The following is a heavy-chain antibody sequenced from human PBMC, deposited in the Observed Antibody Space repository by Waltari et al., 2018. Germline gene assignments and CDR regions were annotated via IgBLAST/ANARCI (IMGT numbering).Heavy chain of an antibody. CDR1: GLSCATEA. V-gene: IGHV3-30*01. D-gene: IGHD2-2*01. J-gene: IGHJ1*01. CDR2: TSYDGGSE. CDR3: ARAYYAYSSSTFQNY. Sequence: QVKLVESGGGVVQPGRSLRRTWGASGLSCATEAMPWVRQAPGKGLEWVAVTSYDGGSEYYADSVKGRFTISRDNSKNTVFLQMNSLRAEDTAVYYCARAYYAYSSSTFQNYWGRGTLVTVSS.